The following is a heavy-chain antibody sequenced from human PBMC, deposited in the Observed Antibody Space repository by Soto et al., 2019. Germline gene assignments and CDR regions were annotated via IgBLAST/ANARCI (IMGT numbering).Heavy chain of an antibody. J-gene: IGHJ4*02. V-gene: IGHV3-21*01. CDR1: GFTFSSYS. Sequence: EVQLVESGGGLVKPGGSLRLSCAASGFTFSSYSMNWVRQAPGKGLECVSSISSSSSYIYYADSVKGRFTISRDNAKNSLYLQMNSLRAEDTAVYYCARGGMVVATDFWGQGTLVTASS. CDR2: ISSSSSYI. CDR3: ARGGMVVATDF. D-gene: IGHD1-26*01.